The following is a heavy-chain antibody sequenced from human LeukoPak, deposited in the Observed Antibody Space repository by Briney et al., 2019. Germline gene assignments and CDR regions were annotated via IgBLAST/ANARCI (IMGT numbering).Heavy chain of an antibody. CDR3: ARYKMKRAAAGTAVFDY. V-gene: IGHV4-39*01. J-gene: IGHJ4*02. CDR1: GGSISSSSYY. D-gene: IGHD6-13*01. CDR2: IYYSGST. Sequence: SETLSLTCTVSGGSISSSSYYWGWIRRPPGKGLEWIGSIYYSGSTYYNPSLKSRVTISVDTSKNQFSLKLSSVTAADTAVYYCARYKMKRAAAGTAVFDYWGQGTLVTVSS.